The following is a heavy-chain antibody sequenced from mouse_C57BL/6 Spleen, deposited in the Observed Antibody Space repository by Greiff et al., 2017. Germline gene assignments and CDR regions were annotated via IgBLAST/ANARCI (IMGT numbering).Heavy chain of an antibody. D-gene: IGHD3-3*01. J-gene: IGHJ4*01. CDR1: GYTFTSYW. Sequence: QVQLQQPGAELVMPGASVKLSCKASGYTFTSYWMHWVKQRPGQGLEWIGEIDPSDSYTNYNQKFKGKSTLTVDKSSSTAYMQRSILTSEDSAVYYGARGGGRDAMDYWGQGTSVTVSS. CDR2: IDPSDSYT. CDR3: ARGGGRDAMDY. V-gene: IGHV1-69*01.